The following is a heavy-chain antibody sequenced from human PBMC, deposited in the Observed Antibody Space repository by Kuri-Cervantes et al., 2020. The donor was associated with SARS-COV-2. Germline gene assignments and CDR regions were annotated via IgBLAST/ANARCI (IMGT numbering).Heavy chain of an antibody. J-gene: IGHJ4*02. CDR2: IIPIFGTA. V-gene: IGHV1-69*05. D-gene: IGHD1-26*01. CDR1: GYTFTSYY. Sequence: SVKVSCKASGYTFTSYYMHWVRQAPGQGLEWMGGIIPIFGTANYAQKFQGRVTITTDESTSTAYMELSSLRSEDTAVYYCARDHSGSNEGYYFDYWGQGTLVTVSS. CDR3: ARDHSGSNEGYYFDY.